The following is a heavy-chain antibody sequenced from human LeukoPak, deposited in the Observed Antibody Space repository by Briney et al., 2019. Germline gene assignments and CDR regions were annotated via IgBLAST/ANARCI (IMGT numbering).Heavy chain of an antibody. CDR1: GYTFTGYF. D-gene: IGHD2-2*01. CDR3: ARGCSNTSCRGPFVNY. V-gene: IGHV1-2*02. J-gene: IGHJ4*02. Sequence: ASVKVSCKASGYTFTGYFMHGVRQAPGQGLEWMGWINPNTGGTNYAQKFQGRVTMTRDTSISTAYMELSRLKSDDTAVYYCARGCSNTSCRGPFVNYWGQGTLVTVSS. CDR2: INPNTGGT.